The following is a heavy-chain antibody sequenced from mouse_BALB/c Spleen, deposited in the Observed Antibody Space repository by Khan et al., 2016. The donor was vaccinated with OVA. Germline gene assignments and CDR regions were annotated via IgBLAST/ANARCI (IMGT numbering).Heavy chain of an antibody. CDR3: ARGGSSGPAWFAY. CDR1: GYSITSGYF. V-gene: IGHV3-6*02. J-gene: IGHJ3*01. D-gene: IGHD3-1*01. Sequence: EVQLQESGPGLVKPTQSLSLTCSVTGYSITSGYFWNWIRQFPGNKLEWVGYIRYDGSNNYNPSLKNRISITRDTSKNQFFLKLNSVTTEDTATSYCARGGSSGPAWFAYWGQGTLVTVSA. CDR2: IRYDGSN.